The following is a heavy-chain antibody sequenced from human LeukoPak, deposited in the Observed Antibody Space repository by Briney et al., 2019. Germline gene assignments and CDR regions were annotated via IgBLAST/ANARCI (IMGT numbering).Heavy chain of an antibody. CDR2: INLSGATT. CDR3: ARDCGGRPGTKVNYFDY. J-gene: IGHJ4*02. CDR1: GDTFTTYY. V-gene: IGHV1-46*01. D-gene: IGHD2-21*01. Sequence: ASVKVSCKASGDTFTTYYMHWVRQAPGQGLEWMGIINLSGATTSYALKFQGRVTMSRDTSTSTVYMELSSLRSEDTAVYYCARDCGGRPGTKVNYFDYWGRGTLVTVSS.